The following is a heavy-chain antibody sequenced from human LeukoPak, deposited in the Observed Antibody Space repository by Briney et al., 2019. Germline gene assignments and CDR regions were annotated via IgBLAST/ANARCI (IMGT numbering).Heavy chain of an antibody. Sequence: PGGSLRLSCAASGFTFSSYEMNWVRQASGKGLEWVGRIRNKASSYATAYAASLKGRFSISRDDSRITANLQMNSLTTEDTAVYYCTLGVSGPTVSDYWSQGTLVTVSS. V-gene: IGHV3-73*01. D-gene: IGHD2-8*01. J-gene: IGHJ4*02. CDR1: GFTFSSYE. CDR3: TLGVSGPTVSDY. CDR2: IRNKASSYAT.